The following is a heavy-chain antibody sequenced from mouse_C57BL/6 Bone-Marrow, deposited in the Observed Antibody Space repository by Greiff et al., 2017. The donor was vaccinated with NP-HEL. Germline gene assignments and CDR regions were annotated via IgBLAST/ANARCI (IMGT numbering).Heavy chain of an antibody. CDR1: GYTFTDYE. Sequence: VHLVESGAELVRPGASVTLSCKASGYTFTDYEMHWVKQTPVHGLEWIGAIDPETGGTAYNQKFKGKAILTADKSSSTAYMELRSLTSEDSAVYYCTRPTYYYGSSYPFAYWGQGTLVTVPA. CDR3: TRPTYYYGSSYPFAY. J-gene: IGHJ3*01. CDR2: IDPETGGT. D-gene: IGHD1-1*01. V-gene: IGHV1-15*01.